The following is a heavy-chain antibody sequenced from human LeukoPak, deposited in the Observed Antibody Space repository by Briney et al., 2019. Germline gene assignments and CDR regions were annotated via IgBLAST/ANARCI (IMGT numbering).Heavy chain of an antibody. V-gene: IGHV3-33*07. Sequence: GGSLRLSCAASGFTFSSYSMSWVRQAPGKGLEWVAVIWYDGSNKYYADSVKGRFTISRDNSKNTLYLQMNSLRAEDTAVYYCAREGTGLAGDYWGQGTLVTVSS. J-gene: IGHJ4*02. D-gene: IGHD1-1*01. CDR1: GFTFSSYS. CDR3: AREGTGLAGDY. CDR2: IWYDGSNK.